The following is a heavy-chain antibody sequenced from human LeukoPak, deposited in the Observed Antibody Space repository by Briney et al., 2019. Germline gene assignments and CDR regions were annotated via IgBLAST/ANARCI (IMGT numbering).Heavy chain of an antibody. J-gene: IGHJ4*02. CDR2: ISISGANI. CDR1: GFTFSSYE. Sequence: PGGSLRLSCAASGFTFSSYEMNWVRQAPGKGLEWVSYISISGANIYYAESVKGRFTISRDDAKNSLYLQMNSLRAEDTAVYYCSGHTSMVIQWGRGTLVTVSS. D-gene: IGHD5-18*01. V-gene: IGHV3-48*03. CDR3: SGHTSMVIQ.